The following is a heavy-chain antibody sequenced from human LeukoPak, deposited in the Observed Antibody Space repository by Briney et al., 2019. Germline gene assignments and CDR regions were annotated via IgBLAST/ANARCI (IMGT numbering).Heavy chain of an antibody. CDR2: NSPYNGNA. V-gene: IGHV1-18*01. Sequence: ASVKVSCKASGYTFTSYGIGWVRQAPGQGLEWMGWNSPYNGNANYGQKFQGRISMTTDTSTSTAYMELRSLRSDDTAVYYCARPIHFYDYWGQGTLVTVSS. CDR1: GYTFTSYG. CDR3: ARPIHFYDY. D-gene: IGHD2-2*02. J-gene: IGHJ4*02.